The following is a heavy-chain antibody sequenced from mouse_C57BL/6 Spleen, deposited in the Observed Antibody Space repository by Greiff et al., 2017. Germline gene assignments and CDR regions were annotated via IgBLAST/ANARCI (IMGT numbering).Heavy chain of an antibody. Sequence: VQLQQSGAELVKPGASVKISCKASGYAFSSYWMNWVKQRPGKGLEWIGQIYPGDGDTNYNGKFKGKATLTADKSSSTAYMQLSSLTSEDSAVYFCARGGDYDYDNFDYGGQGTTLTVSS. CDR1: GYAFSSYW. V-gene: IGHV1-80*01. J-gene: IGHJ2*01. CDR2: IYPGDGDT. D-gene: IGHD2-4*01. CDR3: ARGGDYDYDNFDY.